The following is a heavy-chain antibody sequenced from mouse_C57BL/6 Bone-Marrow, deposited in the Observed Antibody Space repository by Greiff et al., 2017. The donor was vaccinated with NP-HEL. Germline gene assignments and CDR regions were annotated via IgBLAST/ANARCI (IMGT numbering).Heavy chain of an antibody. D-gene: IGHD1-1*01. CDR1: GFTFSDYY. Sequence: EVMLVESGGGLVQPGGSLKLSCAASGFTFSDYYMYWVRQTPEKRLEWVAYISNGGGSTYYPDTVQGRFTISRDNAKNTLYLQMSRLKSEDTAMYYGARHTTVVAPHWYFDVWGTGTTVTVSS. V-gene: IGHV5-12*01. CDR2: ISNGGGST. CDR3: ARHTTVVAPHWYFDV. J-gene: IGHJ1*03.